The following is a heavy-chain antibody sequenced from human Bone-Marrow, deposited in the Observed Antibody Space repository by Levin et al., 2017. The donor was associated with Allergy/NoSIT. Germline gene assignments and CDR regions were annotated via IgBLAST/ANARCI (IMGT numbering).Heavy chain of an antibody. CDR2: ISWNSGSI. Sequence: GGSLRLSCAASGFTFDDYAMHWVRQAPGKGLEWVSGISWNSGSIGYADSVKGRFTISRDNAKNSLYLQMNSLRAEDTALYYCAKASSGWYSYNFDYWGQGTLVTVSS. D-gene: IGHD6-19*01. V-gene: IGHV3-9*01. CDR1: GFTFDDYA. CDR3: AKASSGWYSYNFDY. J-gene: IGHJ4*02.